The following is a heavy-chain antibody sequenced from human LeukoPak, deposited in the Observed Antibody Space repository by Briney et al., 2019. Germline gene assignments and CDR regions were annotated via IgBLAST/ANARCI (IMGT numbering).Heavy chain of an antibody. CDR1: GGSISSYY. D-gene: IGHD5-18*01. Sequence: SETLSLTCTVSGGSISSYYWSWIRQPPGKGLEWIGYIYYSGSTNYNPSLKSRVTISVDTSKNQFSLKLSSVTAADTAVYYCAGVDTGAMDVWGKGTTVTVSS. CDR3: AGVDTGAMDV. V-gene: IGHV4-59*01. J-gene: IGHJ6*03. CDR2: IYYSGST.